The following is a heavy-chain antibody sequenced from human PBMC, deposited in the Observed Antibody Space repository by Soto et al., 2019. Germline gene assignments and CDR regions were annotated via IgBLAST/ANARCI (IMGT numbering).Heavy chain of an antibody. Sequence: QVQLQQWGAGLLKPSETLSLTCAVYGGSFSGYYWSWIRQPPGKGLEWIGEINHSGSTNYNPSLTSRVTISVDTSKNQFSLKLSSVTAADTAVYYCARMDTVTTLYYWGQGTLVTVSS. D-gene: IGHD4-17*01. J-gene: IGHJ4*02. CDR2: INHSGST. CDR3: ARMDTVTTLYY. CDR1: GGSFSGYY. V-gene: IGHV4-34*01.